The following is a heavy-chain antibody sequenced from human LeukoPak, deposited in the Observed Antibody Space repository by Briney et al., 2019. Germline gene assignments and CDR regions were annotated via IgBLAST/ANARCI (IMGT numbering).Heavy chain of an antibody. CDR3: ARARPPDPGYYFDY. CDR1: GSTFSSYA. J-gene: IGHJ4*02. V-gene: IGHV1-69*13. Sequence: SVKVSCKASGSTFSSYAISWVRQAPGQGLEWMGGIIPIFGTANYAQKFQGRVTITADESTSTAYMELSSLRSEDTAVYYCARARPPDPGYYFDYWGQGTLVTVSS. CDR2: IIPIFGTA.